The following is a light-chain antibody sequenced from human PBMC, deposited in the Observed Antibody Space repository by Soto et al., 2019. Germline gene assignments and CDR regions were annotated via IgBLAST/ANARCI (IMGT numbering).Light chain of an antibody. CDR2: DVS. CDR1: NSDVGGYNY. CDR3: NSYTSSSLFV. J-gene: IGLJ1*01. V-gene: IGLV2-14*01. Sequence: QSVLTQPASVSGSPGQSITISCTGTNSDVGGYNYVSWYQQHPGKAPKLMIYDVSNRPSGVSNRFSGSKSGNTASLTISGPQVEDEADYYCNSYTSSSLFVFGPGTKVTVL.